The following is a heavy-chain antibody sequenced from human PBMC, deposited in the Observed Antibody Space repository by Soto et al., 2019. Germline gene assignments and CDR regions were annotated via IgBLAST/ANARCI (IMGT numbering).Heavy chain of an antibody. D-gene: IGHD1-7*01. CDR1: GFTFSSYG. CDR3: ARNYDRYYYYYGMDV. CDR2: IWYDGSNK. V-gene: IGHV3-33*01. J-gene: IGHJ6*02. Sequence: QVQLVESGGGVVQPGRSLRLSCAASGFTFSSYGMHWVRQAPGKGLEWVAVIWYDGSNKYYADSVKGRFTISRDNSKNTLYLQMNSLRDEDTAVYYCARNYDRYYYYYGMDVWGQGTTVTVSS.